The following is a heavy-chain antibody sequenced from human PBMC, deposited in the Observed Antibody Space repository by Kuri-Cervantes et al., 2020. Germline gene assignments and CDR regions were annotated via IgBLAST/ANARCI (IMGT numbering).Heavy chain of an antibody. V-gene: IGHV3-9*01. J-gene: IGHJ4*02. CDR1: GFTFDDYA. CDR2: ISWNSGSI. CDR3: AKDSGSHRHFDY. Sequence: LKISCAASGFTFDDYAMHWVRQAPGKGLEWVSGISWNSGSIGYADSVKGRFTISRDNAKNSLYLQMNSLRAGDTALYYCAKDSGSHRHFDYWGQGTLVTVSS. D-gene: IGHD1-26*01.